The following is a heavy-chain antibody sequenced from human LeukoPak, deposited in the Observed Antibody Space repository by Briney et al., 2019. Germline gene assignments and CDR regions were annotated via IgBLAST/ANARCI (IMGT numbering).Heavy chain of an antibody. J-gene: IGHJ6*04. Sequence: GASVKVSCKASGYTFTSYAMHWVRQAPGQRLEWMGWINAGNGNTKYSQKFQGRVTITRDTSASTAYMELSSLRSEDTAVYYCAAVAGRFYGMDVWGKGTTVTVSS. D-gene: IGHD6-19*01. CDR2: INAGNGNT. V-gene: IGHV1-3*01. CDR1: GYTFTSYA. CDR3: AAVAGRFYGMDV.